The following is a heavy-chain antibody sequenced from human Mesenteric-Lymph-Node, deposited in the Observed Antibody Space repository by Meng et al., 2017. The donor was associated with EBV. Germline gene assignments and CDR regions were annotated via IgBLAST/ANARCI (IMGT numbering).Heavy chain of an antibody. Sequence: QLQERGSGLVKPYQILSLPCAVSGGSVSSGGYSWSWIRQPPGKGLEWIGYIYHFGSPNYNPSLKSRVTISVDRSKNQFSLNLTSMTAADTAVYYCARRGIAEGFDFWGQGTLVTVSS. CDR1: GGSVSSGGYS. V-gene: IGHV4-30-2*01. J-gene: IGHJ4*02. CDR2: IYHFGSP. CDR3: ARRGIAEGFDF.